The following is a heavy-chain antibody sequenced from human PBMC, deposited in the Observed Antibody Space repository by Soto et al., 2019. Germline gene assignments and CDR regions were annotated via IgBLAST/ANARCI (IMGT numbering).Heavy chain of an antibody. J-gene: IGHJ3*02. CDR1: GGTFSSYA. V-gene: IGHV1-69*13. D-gene: IGHD1-26*01. CDR3: ARERIVGATLGAFDI. CDR2: IIPIFGTA. Sequence: SVKVSCKASGGTFSSYAISWVRQAPGQGLEWMGGIIPIFGTANYAQKFQGRVTITADESTSTAYMELSSLRSEDTAVYYCARERIVGATLGAFDIWGQGTMVTVSS.